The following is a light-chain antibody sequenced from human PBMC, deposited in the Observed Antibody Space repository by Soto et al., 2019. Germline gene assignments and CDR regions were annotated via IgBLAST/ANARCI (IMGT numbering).Light chain of an antibody. V-gene: IGLV3-21*02. CDR2: DDS. CDR3: QVWDSSSDHVV. Sequence: SYELTQPPSVSVAPGQTARITWGGNNIGSKSVHWYQQKPGQAPVLVVYDDSDRPSGIPERFSGSNSGNTATLTISRVEAGDEADYYCQVWDSSSDHVVFGGGTKSPS. J-gene: IGLJ2*01. CDR1: NIGSKS.